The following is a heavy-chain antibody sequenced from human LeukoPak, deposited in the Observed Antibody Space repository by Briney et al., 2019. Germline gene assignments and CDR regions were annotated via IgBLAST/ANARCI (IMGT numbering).Heavy chain of an antibody. J-gene: IGHJ6*03. D-gene: IGHD4-23*01. Sequence: GGSLRLSCAASGFTFDDYGMSWVRQAPGKGLEWVSGINWNGGSTGYADSVKGRFTISRDNAKNSLYLQMNSLRTEDTAVYYCARVSNSYYYYYYYMDVWGKGTTVTVSS. V-gene: IGHV3-20*04. CDR3: ARVSNSYYYYYYYMDV. CDR1: GFTFDDYG. CDR2: INWNGGST.